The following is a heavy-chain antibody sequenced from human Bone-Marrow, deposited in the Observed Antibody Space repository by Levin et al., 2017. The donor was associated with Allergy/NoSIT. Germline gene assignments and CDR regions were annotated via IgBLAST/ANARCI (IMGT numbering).Heavy chain of an antibody. D-gene: IGHD6-6*01. Sequence: GASVKVSCKASGYAFTSYDVYWVRQAAGQGLEWMGWIKPNTGDTDYAPRFQGRLTMTRDTSSSTAYMELSSLRTDDTAVYYCARGLAFSSGLKRGFDLWGQGTLVTVSS. CDR3: ARGLAFSSGLKRGFDL. J-gene: IGHJ4*02. CDR1: GYAFTSYD. CDR2: IKPNTGDT. V-gene: IGHV1-8*01.